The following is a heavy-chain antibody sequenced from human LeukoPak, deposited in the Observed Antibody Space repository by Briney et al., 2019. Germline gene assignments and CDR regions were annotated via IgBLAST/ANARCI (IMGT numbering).Heavy chain of an antibody. Sequence: GGSLRLSCAASDFSFTTYAMSWVRQAPGKGLEWVSAISGSGGSTYYADSVKGRFTISRDNSKNTLYLQMNSLRAEDTAVYYCARGDSWTSPDAFDIWGQGTMVTVSS. D-gene: IGHD1-26*01. CDR2: ISGSGGST. CDR3: ARGDSWTSPDAFDI. CDR1: DFSFTTYA. J-gene: IGHJ3*02. V-gene: IGHV3-23*01.